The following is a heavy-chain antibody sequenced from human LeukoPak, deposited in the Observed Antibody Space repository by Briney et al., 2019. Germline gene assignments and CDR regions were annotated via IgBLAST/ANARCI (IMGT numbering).Heavy chain of an antibody. CDR3: ARDPGSSSSNYFDY. D-gene: IGHD6-13*01. Sequence: ASVKVSCKASGYTFTGYYMHWVRQAPGQGLEWMGWINPNSGGTNYAQKFQGRVTMTRDTSISTAYMELSRLRSDDTAVYYCARDPGSSSSNYFDYWGQGTLVTVPS. CDR2: INPNSGGT. V-gene: IGHV1-2*02. J-gene: IGHJ4*02. CDR1: GYTFTGYY.